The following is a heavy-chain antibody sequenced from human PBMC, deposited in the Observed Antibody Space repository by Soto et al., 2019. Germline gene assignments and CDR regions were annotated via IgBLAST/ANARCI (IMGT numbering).Heavy chain of an antibody. V-gene: IGHV1-46*01. D-gene: IGHD5-18*01. CDR2: INPSGGST. CDR1: GYTFTIYY. J-gene: IGHJ4*02. CDR3: ASSDTAMVDFDY. Sequence: ASVKVSGKASGYTFTIYYMHWLRQAPGQGLEWMGIINPSGGSTSYAQKFQGRVTMTRDTSTSTVYMELSSLRSEDTAVYYCASSDTAMVDFDYWGQGTLVTVSS.